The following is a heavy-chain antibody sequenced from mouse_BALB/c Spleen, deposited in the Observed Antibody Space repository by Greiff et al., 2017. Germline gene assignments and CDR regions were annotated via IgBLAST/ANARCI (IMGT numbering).Heavy chain of an antibody. CDR3: AREGDYYGSSYDFDY. CDR2: INPSTGYT. V-gene: IGHV1-4*01. Sequence: VQLQQSGAELVRPGTSVKMSCKAAGYTFTSYWMHWVKQRPGQGLEWIGYINPSTGYTEYNQKFKDKATLTADKSSSTAYMQLSSLTSEDSAVYYCAREGDYYGSSYDFDYWGQGTTLTVSS. J-gene: IGHJ2*01. CDR1: GYTFTSYW. D-gene: IGHD1-1*01.